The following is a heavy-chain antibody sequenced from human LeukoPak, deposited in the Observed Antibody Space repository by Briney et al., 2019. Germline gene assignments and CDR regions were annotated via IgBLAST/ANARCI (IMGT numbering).Heavy chain of an antibody. D-gene: IGHD6-19*01. Sequence: SETLSLTCTVTGGSISSSSYYWSWIRQPPGKGLEWIGYIYYSGSTYYNPSLKSRVTISVDTSKNQFSLKLSSVTAADTAVYYCARAQWYSPIDYWGQGTLVTVSS. CDR1: GGSISSSSYY. V-gene: IGHV4-30-4*01. CDR3: ARAQWYSPIDY. CDR2: IYYSGST. J-gene: IGHJ4*02.